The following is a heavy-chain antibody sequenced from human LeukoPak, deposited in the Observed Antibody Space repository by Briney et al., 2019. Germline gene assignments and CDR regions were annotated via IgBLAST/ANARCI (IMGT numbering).Heavy chain of an antibody. V-gene: IGHV4-59*11. Sequence: ASETLSLNCTGTGGSISSHYWSWIRQPPGKGLEWIGYIYYSGSTNYNPSLKSRVTISVDTSKNQFSLKLSSVTAADTAVYYCARVAAAGHIDYWGQGTLVTVSS. J-gene: IGHJ4*02. CDR3: ARVAAAGHIDY. CDR2: IYYSGST. D-gene: IGHD6-13*01. CDR1: GGSISSHY.